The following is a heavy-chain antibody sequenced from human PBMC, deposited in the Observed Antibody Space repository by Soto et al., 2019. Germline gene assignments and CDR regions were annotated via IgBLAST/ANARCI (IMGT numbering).Heavy chain of an antibody. D-gene: IGHD3-10*01. Sequence: SETLSLTCAVSGGSISSSNWWSWVRQPPVKWLEWIGEINYSGTTNYNPSLESRVTLSVDMSKNQFTLKLTSVTSADTAVYYCASRYGSGKYYFDFWGQGTPVTVSS. CDR1: GGSISSSNW. J-gene: IGHJ4*02. CDR3: ASRYGSGKYYFDF. CDR2: INYSGTT. V-gene: IGHV4-4*02.